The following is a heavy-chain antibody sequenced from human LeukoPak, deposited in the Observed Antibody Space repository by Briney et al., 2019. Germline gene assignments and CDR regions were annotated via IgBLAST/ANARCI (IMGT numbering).Heavy chain of an antibody. CDR1: GYTFTSYH. CDR3: ARFTTVTTSLWYFGL. CDR2: INPSGGST. Sequence: ASVKVSCKASGYTFTSYHINWVRQAPGQGLEWMGIINPSGGSTTYTQKFQGRVTMTRDTSISTAYVELSRLRSDDTAVYYCARFTTVTTSLWYFGLWGRGTLVTVSS. V-gene: IGHV1-46*01. D-gene: IGHD4-17*01. J-gene: IGHJ2*01.